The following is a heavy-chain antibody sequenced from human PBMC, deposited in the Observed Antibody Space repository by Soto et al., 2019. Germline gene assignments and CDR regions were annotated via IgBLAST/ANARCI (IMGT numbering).Heavy chain of an antibody. D-gene: IGHD3-16*02. J-gene: IGHJ4*02. CDR2: INHSGST. CDR1: GGSFSGYY. V-gene: IGHV4-34*01. Sequence: SETLSLTCAVYGGSFSGYYWSWIRQPPGKGLEWIGEINHSGSTNYNPSLKSRVTISVDTSKDQFSLKLSSVTAADTAVYYCARYRWSYRHKVRGHYFDYWGQGTLVTVSS. CDR3: ARYRWSYRHKVRGHYFDY.